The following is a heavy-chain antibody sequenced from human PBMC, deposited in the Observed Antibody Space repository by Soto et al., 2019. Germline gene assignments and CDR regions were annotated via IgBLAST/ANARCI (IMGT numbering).Heavy chain of an antibody. V-gene: IGHV3-15*01. CDR3: TTSMFHWIPPY. J-gene: IGHJ4*02. Sequence: GGSLRLSCTASGFTLSNAWMSWVRQAPGKGLEWVGRIRSKTDGGTTEYPTPVKGRFNISRDDSENTLYLQMNSLRTEDTAVYYCTTSMFHWIPPYWGPGTLVTVSS. D-gene: IGHD5-18*01. CDR1: GFTLSNAW. CDR2: IRSKTDGGTT.